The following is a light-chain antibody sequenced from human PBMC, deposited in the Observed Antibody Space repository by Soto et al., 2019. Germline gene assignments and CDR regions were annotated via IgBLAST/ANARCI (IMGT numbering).Light chain of an antibody. J-gene: IGLJ1*01. CDR2: GNS. V-gene: IGLV1-40*01. CDR1: NSNIGAGYG. Sequence: QSVLTQPPSVSGAPGQGVTISYTGSNSNIGAGYGVHWYQQLPGTAPKLLIYGNSDRPSGVPDRFSGSKSGTSASLAITGLQAEDEAEYYCQSYDRSLRAYVFGTGTKVTVL. CDR3: QSYDRSLRAYV.